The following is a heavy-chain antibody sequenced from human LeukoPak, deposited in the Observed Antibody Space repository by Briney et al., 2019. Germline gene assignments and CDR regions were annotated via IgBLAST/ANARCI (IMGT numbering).Heavy chain of an antibody. Sequence: GASVKVSCKVSGYTLTELSMHWVRQAPGKGLEWMGGFDPEDGETIYAQKFRGRVTMTEDTSTDTAYMELSSLRSEDTAVYYCASRGGYDLSGNEEIDYWGQGTLVTVSS. V-gene: IGHV1-24*01. CDR2: FDPEDGET. D-gene: IGHD5-12*01. J-gene: IGHJ4*02. CDR1: GYTLTELS. CDR3: ASRGGYDLSGNEEIDY.